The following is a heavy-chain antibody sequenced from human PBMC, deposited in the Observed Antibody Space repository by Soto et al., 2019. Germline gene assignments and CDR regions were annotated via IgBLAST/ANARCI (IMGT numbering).Heavy chain of an antibody. J-gene: IGHJ6*02. D-gene: IGHD1-7*01. Sequence: SETLSLTCDVSGYSISNIIYWGWIRRPPGKGLEWIGSLSQSGGTYRNPSLRSRVTISVDRSKNHFSLQLRSVTAAETAVYYCAAGTLPGTRFYGMDVWGPGTTVTGSS. CDR1: GYSISNIIY. CDR3: AAGTLPGTRFYGMDV. V-gene: IGHV4-38-2*01. CDR2: LSQSGGT.